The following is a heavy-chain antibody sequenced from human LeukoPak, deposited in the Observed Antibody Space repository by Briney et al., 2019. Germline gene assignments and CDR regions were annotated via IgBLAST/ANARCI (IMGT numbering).Heavy chain of an antibody. CDR1: GGPLTSYY. Sequence: PSETLSLTCAVSGGPLTSYYWSWIRQPAGKGLEWIGRVYTSGSTNYNPSLKSRVTMSIDTSKNQFSLEVSSVTAADTAVYYCARAPGYCSTTSCEYYYYMDVWGNGTTVTVSS. CDR3: ARAPGYCSTTSCEYYYYMDV. CDR2: VYTSGST. J-gene: IGHJ6*03. D-gene: IGHD2-2*01. V-gene: IGHV4-4*07.